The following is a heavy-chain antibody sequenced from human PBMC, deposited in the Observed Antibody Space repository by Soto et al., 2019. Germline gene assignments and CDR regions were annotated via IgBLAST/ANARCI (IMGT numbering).Heavy chain of an antibody. CDR1: GYAYRIYA. V-gene: IGHV1-18*01. J-gene: IGHJ4*02. D-gene: IGHD3-22*01. CDR3: ARDPRNTSGEKLYLAY. Sequence: QIRLVQSGAEVKKPGASVRISCKTSGYAYRIYAITWVRQAPGQGLEWMGWISTYNHDTRYAQRFQGRLSMATDTXTXIAYMELRSLTSDDTAVYYCARDPRNTSGEKLYLAYWGQGTLVTVSS. CDR2: ISTYNHDT.